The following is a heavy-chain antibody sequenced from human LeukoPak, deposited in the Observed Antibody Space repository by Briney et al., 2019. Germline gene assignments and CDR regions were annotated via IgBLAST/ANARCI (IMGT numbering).Heavy chain of an antibody. CDR3: ARATGSYYSLGY. V-gene: IGHV3-74*01. CDR1: GFTFSSYW. CDR2: INSDGSST. D-gene: IGHD1-26*01. Sequence: GGFLRLSCAASGFTFSSYWMHWVRQAPGKGLVWVSRINSDGSSTSYADSVKGRFTVSRDNAKNTLYLQMNSLRAEDTAVYYCARATGSYYSLGYWGQGTLVTVSS. J-gene: IGHJ4*02.